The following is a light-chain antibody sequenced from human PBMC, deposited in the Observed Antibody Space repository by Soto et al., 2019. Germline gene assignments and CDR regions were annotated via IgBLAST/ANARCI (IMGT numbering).Light chain of an antibody. Sequence: DIQMTQSPASLSASVGDRVSITCRASQTISSYLNWYQQKPGAAPKLLIYSASTLQSGVPSRFSGSGFGTDYTLTISSLEPEDFAVYYCQQRSNWPLTFGGGTKVEIK. J-gene: IGKJ4*01. CDR3: QQRSNWPLT. CDR2: SAS. CDR1: QTISSY. V-gene: IGKV1-39*01.